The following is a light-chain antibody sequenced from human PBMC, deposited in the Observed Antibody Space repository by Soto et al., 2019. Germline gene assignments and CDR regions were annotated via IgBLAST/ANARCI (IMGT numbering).Light chain of an antibody. Sequence: DIQMTQSPSTLSASVGDRVTITCRASQSISSWLAWYQQEPGKAPKLLIYDASSLESGVPSRFSGSGSGTEFTLTISSLQPDDFATYYCQQYKSFLFTFGPGTKVAIK. V-gene: IGKV1-5*01. CDR3: QQYKSFLFT. CDR2: DAS. J-gene: IGKJ3*01. CDR1: QSISSW.